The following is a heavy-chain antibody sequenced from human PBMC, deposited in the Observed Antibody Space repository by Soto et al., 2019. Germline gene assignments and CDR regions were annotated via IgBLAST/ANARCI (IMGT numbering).Heavy chain of an antibody. V-gene: IGHV4-38-2*01. Sequence: SETLSLTCGVSGFSTSSGYYWGCFRQPPGKGLEWIGSIYHSGTTYYNPSLESRVTISLDTSENGFSLKLTSVTAADTAVYFCARSLFTSSWFAGDWGQGSLVTVYS. CDR2: IYHSGTT. J-gene: IGHJ4*02. CDR3: ARSLFTSSWFAGD. D-gene: IGHD6-13*01. CDR1: GFSTSSGYY.